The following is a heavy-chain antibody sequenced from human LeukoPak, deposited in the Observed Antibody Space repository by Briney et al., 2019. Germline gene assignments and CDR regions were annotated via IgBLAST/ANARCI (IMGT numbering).Heavy chain of an antibody. CDR2: ISAYNGNT. D-gene: IGHD5-18*01. J-gene: IGHJ6*03. CDR3: ARDSRGYSYGKYYYYMDV. CDR1: GYTFTSYG. Sequence: ASVKVSCKASGYTFTSYGISWVRQAPGQGLEWMGCISAYNGNTNYAQKLQGRVTMTTDTSTSTAYMELRSLRSAATAVYYCARDSRGYSYGKYYYYMDVWGKGTTVTVSS. V-gene: IGHV1-18*01.